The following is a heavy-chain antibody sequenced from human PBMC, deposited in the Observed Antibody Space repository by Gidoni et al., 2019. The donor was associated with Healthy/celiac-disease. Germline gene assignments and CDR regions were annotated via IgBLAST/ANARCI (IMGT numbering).Heavy chain of an antibody. CDR3: AKAGGLTGYSSGWSGVSY. D-gene: IGHD6-19*01. CDR2: ISGSGGST. V-gene: IGHV3-23*01. CDR1: GFPFSGYA. Sequence: EVQLLESGGGLVQPGGSLGLSRAASGFPFSGYAMSWVRQAPGKGLEWVSAISGSGGSTYYADSVKGRFTISRDNSKNTLYLQMNSLRAEDTAVYYCAKAGGLTGYSSGWSGVSYWGQGTLVTVSS. J-gene: IGHJ4*02.